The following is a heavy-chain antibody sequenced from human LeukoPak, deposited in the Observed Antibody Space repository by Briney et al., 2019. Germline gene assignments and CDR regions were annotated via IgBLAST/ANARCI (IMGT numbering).Heavy chain of an antibody. V-gene: IGHV1-69*02. CDR3: ARSGSSGSPFDY. J-gene: IGHJ4*02. CDR1: GYTFTSYY. Sequence: SVKVSCKASGYTFTSYYMHWVRQAPGQGLEWMGRIIPILGIANYAQKFQGRVTITADKSTSTAYMELSSLRSEDTAVYYCARSGSSGSPFDYWGQGTLVTVSS. CDR2: IIPILGIA. D-gene: IGHD1-26*01.